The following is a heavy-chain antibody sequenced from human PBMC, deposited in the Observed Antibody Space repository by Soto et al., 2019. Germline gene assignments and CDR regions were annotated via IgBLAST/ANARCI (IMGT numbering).Heavy chain of an antibody. CDR1: GGTFSSYA. D-gene: IGHD6-19*01. CDR3: ASGPRALAGGWFDP. J-gene: IGHJ5*02. V-gene: IGHV1-69*12. Sequence: QVQLVQSGAEVKKPGSSVKVSCKASGGTFSSYAISWVRQAPGQGLEWMGGIIPIFGTANYAQKFQGRVTITADESTSTADMELSSRRSEDTAVYYCASGPRALAGGWFDPWGQGTLVTVSA. CDR2: IIPIFGTA.